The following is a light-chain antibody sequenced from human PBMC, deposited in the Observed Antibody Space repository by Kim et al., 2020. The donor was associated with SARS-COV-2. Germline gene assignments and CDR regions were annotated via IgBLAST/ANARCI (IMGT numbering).Light chain of an antibody. CDR2: AAS. CDR1: QTISSY. Sequence: ASVGDRVTITCRASQTISSYLNWYQQKPGKAPKLLIYAASSLQSGVPSRFSGSGSGTDFTLIISSLQPEDFATYYCQQSYSNPRAFGPGTKVDIK. J-gene: IGKJ3*01. V-gene: IGKV1-39*01. CDR3: QQSYSNPRA.